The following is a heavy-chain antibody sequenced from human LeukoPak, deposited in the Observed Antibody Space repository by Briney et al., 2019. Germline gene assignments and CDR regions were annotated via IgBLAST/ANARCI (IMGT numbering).Heavy chain of an antibody. CDR2: IGGSGGNT. CDR1: GFTFSTYV. Sequence: GGSLRLSCAASGFTFSTYVMSWVRQAPGKGLEWVSGIGGSGGNTYYADSVKGRFTISRDNAKNKLYLQMNSLRAEDTAVYYCAKEAPHCSSTSCYVEFWGQGTLVTVSS. J-gene: IGHJ4*02. V-gene: IGHV3-23*01. D-gene: IGHD2-2*01. CDR3: AKEAPHCSSTSCYVEF.